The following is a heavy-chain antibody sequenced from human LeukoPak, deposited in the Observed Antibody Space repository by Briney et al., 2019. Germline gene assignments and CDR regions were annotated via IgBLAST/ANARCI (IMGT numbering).Heavy chain of an antibody. J-gene: IGHJ4*02. Sequence: ASVKVSCKTSGYTFTSHYMHWVRQAPGQGLEWMGVINPSDHFTRYAQKFQGRVTMTRDLSTSTAYMELRSLISDDTAVYYCARDPPGAAAGTQLGYWGQGTLVTVSS. CDR2: INPSDHFT. CDR3: ARDPPGAAAGTQLGY. V-gene: IGHV1-46*01. CDR1: GYTFTSHY. D-gene: IGHD6-13*01.